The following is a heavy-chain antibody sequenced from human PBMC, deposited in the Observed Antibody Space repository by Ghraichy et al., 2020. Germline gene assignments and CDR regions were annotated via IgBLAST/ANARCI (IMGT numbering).Heavy chain of an antibody. Sequence: SETLSLTCAVYGGSFSGYYWSWIRQPPGKGLEWIGEINHSGSTNYNPSLKSRVTISVDTSKNQFSLKLSSVTAADTAVYYCARWYSNYYGMDVWGQGTTVTVSS. J-gene: IGHJ6*02. CDR1: GGSFSGYY. CDR3: ARWYSNYYGMDV. V-gene: IGHV4-34*01. CDR2: INHSGST.